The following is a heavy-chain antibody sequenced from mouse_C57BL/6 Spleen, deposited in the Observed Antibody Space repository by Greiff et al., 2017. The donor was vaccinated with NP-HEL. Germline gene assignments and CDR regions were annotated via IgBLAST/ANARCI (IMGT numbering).Heavy chain of an antibody. Sequence: EVHLVESEGGLVQPGSSMKLSCTASGFTFSDYYMAWVRQVPEKGLEWVANINYDGSSTYYLDSLKSRFIISRDSAKNILYLQMSSLKSEDTATYYCARDGGYYAMDYWGQGTSVTVSS. V-gene: IGHV5-16*01. CDR2: INYDGSST. CDR3: ARDGGYYAMDY. CDR1: GFTFSDYY. J-gene: IGHJ4*01.